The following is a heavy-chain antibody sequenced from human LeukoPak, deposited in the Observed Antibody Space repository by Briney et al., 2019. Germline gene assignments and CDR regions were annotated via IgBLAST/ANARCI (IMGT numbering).Heavy chain of an antibody. J-gene: IGHJ3*02. D-gene: IGHD3-22*01. Sequence: ASVKVSCKASGYTFTSYGISWVRQAPGQGLEWMGWISAYNGNTNYAQKLQGRVTMTTDTSTSTAYMELRSLRSDDTAVYYCARVARDYDSSGYAFYIWGQGTMVTVSS. CDR3: ARVARDYDSSGYAFYI. V-gene: IGHV1-18*01. CDR2: ISAYNGNT. CDR1: GYTFTSYG.